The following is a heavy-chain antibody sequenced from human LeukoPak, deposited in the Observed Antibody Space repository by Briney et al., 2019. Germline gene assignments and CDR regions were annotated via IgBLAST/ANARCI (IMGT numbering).Heavy chain of an antibody. D-gene: IGHD1-26*01. J-gene: IGHJ4*02. CDR1: GFTFSSYA. Sequence: GGSLRLSCAASGFTFSSYAMSWVRQAPGKGLEWVSHITASGTAMFYADSVKGRFTISRDNAKNSLYLQMNSLRDEDTAVYYCASSGSYRFDYWGQGTLVTVSS. V-gene: IGHV3-48*02. CDR3: ASSGSYRFDY. CDR2: ITASGTAM.